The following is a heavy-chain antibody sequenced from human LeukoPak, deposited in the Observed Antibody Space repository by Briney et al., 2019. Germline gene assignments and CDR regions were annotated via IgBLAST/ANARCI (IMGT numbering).Heavy chain of an antibody. V-gene: IGHV1-2*02. CDR3: ARETKAVADRLTSQPPYYFDY. J-gene: IGHJ4*02. CDR2: INPNSGGT. Sequence: GASVKVSCKASGYTFTGYYMHWVRQAPGQGLEWMGWINPNSGGTNYAQKFQGRVTMTRDTSISTAYMELSRLRSEDTAVYYCARETKAVADRLTSQPPYYFDYWGQGTLVTVSS. D-gene: IGHD6-19*01. CDR1: GYTFTGYY.